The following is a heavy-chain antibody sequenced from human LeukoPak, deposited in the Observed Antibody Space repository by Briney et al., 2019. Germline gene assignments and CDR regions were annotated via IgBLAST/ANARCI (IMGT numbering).Heavy chain of an antibody. V-gene: IGHV3-30*18. CDR2: ISYDGSNK. J-gene: IGHJ4*02. CDR3: AKETSGIQGYDGDY. Sequence: GGSLRLSCAASGFTFSSYGMHWVRQAPGKGLEWVAVISYDGSNKYYADSVKGRFTISRDNSKNTLYLQMNSLRAEDTAVYYCAKETSGIQGYDGDYWGQGTLVTVSS. CDR1: GFTFSSYG. D-gene: IGHD5-12*01.